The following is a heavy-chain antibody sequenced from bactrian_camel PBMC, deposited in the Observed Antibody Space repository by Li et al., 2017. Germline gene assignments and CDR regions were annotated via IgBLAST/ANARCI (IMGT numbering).Heavy chain of an antibody. J-gene: IGHJ4*01. Sequence: HVQLVESGGGSVQAGGSLRLSCAASGYTYNRNCMAWFRQAPGKEREGVARIATGSGNTYYADSVKGRFTISQDNAKNTVYLQMDSLTPEDTAMYYCAAGSSRGVPFRERGYPYWGQGTQVTVS. CDR1: GYTYNRNC. CDR2: IATGSGNT. V-gene: IGHV3S1*01. D-gene: IGHD3*01. CDR3: AAGSSRGVPFRERGYPY.